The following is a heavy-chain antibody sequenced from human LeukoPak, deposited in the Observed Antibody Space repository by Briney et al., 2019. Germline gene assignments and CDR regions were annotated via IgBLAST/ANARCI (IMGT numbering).Heavy chain of an antibody. CDR1: GYTFTSHY. V-gene: IGHV1-46*01. Sequence: ASVKVSCKASGYTFTSHYMHWVRQAPGQGLEWMGIINPSGGSTIYAQIFQGRVTMTRDTSTSTVYMELSRLRSEDTAVYYCARANCSSTSCAPDYWGQGMLVTVSS. CDR3: ARANCSSTSCAPDY. J-gene: IGHJ4*02. CDR2: INPSGGST. D-gene: IGHD2-2*01.